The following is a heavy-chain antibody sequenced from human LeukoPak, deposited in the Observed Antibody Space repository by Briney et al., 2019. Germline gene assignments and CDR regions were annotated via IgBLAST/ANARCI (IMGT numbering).Heavy chain of an antibody. CDR1: GFTFSSYA. CDR2: ISGSGGST. D-gene: IGHD3-3*01. Sequence: GGSLRLSCAASGFTFSSYAMSWVRQAPGKGLEWVSAISGSGGSTYYADSVKGRFTISRDNSKNTLYLQMNSLRAEDTAVYYCAKDRSDFWSGYYFDYWDQGTLVTVSS. V-gene: IGHV3-23*01. CDR3: AKDRSDFWSGYYFDY. J-gene: IGHJ4*02.